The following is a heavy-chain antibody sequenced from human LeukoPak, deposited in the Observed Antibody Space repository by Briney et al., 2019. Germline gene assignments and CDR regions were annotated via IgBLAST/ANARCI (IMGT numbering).Heavy chain of an antibody. J-gene: IGHJ4*02. CDR1: GFTFGDYA. CDR2: IRSKAYGGTT. Sequence: GGSLRLSCTASGFTFGDYAMSWVRQAPGKGLEWVGFIRSKAYGGTTEYAASVKGRFTISRDDSKSIAYLQMNSLKTEDTAEYYCITPHYHDISCWGQGTLVTVSS. D-gene: IGHD3-22*01. CDR3: ITPHYHDISC. V-gene: IGHV3-49*04.